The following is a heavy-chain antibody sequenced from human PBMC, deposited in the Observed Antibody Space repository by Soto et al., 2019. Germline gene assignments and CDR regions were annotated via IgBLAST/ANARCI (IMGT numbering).Heavy chain of an antibody. V-gene: IGHV4-59*12. Sequence: SETLSLTCTVSGGSTSSYYWSWIRQPPGKGLEWIGYIYYSGSTYYNPSLKSRVTISVDTPKNQFSLKLSSVTAADTAVYYCARGSWSGYYRYNWFDPWGQGTLVTVSS. J-gene: IGHJ5*02. CDR3: ARGSWSGYYRYNWFDP. D-gene: IGHD3-3*01. CDR1: GGSTSSYY. CDR2: IYYSGST.